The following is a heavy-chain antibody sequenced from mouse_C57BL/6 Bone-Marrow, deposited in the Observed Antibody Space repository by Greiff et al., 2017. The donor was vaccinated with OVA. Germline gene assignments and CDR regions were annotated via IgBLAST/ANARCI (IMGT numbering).Heavy chain of an antibody. Sequence: VQVVESGAELARPGASVKMSCKASGYTFTSYTMHWVKQRPGQGLEWIGYINPSSGYTKYNQKFKDKATLTADKSSSTAYMQLSSLTSEDSAVYYCARHLYAMDYWGQGTSVTVSS. V-gene: IGHV1-4*01. J-gene: IGHJ4*01. CDR2: INPSSGYT. CDR3: ARHLYAMDY. CDR1: GYTFTSYT.